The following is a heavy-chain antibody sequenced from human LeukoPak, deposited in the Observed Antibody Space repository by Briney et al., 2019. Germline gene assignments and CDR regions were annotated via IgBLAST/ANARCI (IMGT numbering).Heavy chain of an antibody. Sequence: LSETLSLTCAVSGYSISSGYYWGWIRQPPGKGLEWIGSIYHSGSTYYNPSLKSRVTISVDTSKNQFSLKLSSVTAADTAVYYCASSYDFWSGYYFDYWGQGTLVTVSS. CDR1: GYSISSGYY. CDR3: ASSYDFWSGYYFDY. V-gene: IGHV4-38-2*01. D-gene: IGHD3-3*01. J-gene: IGHJ4*02. CDR2: IYHSGST.